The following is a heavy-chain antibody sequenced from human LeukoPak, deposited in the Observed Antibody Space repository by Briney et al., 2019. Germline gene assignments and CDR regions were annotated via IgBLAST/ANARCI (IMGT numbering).Heavy chain of an antibody. CDR2: IGTAGDT. Sequence: PGGSLRLSCAASGFTFSRYDMHWVRQSTGKSLEWVSGIGTAGDTFYLGSVKGRFTISRENAKNSLYLQMNSLRVGDTAVYYCARSVPGGSGWMGSIEYWGQGTLVTVPS. V-gene: IGHV3-13*01. CDR3: ARSVPGGSGWMGSIEY. D-gene: IGHD6-19*01. J-gene: IGHJ4*02. CDR1: GFTFSRYD.